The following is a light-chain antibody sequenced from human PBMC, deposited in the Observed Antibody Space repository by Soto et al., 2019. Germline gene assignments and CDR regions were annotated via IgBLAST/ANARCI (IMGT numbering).Light chain of an antibody. V-gene: IGLV2-14*01. Sequence: QSVLTQPASVSGSPGQSITISCTGTSSDVGGYNYVSWYQQHPGKAPKLMIYEVSNRPLGVSNRFSGSKSGNTASLTMSGLQAEDEADYYSSSYTSTSTLVFGTGTKLTVL. CDR1: SSDVGGYNY. J-gene: IGLJ1*01. CDR2: EVS. CDR3: SSYTSTSTLV.